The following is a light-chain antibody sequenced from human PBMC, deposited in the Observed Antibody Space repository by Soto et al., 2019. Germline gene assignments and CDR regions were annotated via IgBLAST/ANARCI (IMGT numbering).Light chain of an antibody. Sequence: EIVLIHSPATRSFSPRERATLSFRASQSVSSYLAWNNQKPGQAPRLLIYDASNRATGIPARFSGSGSGTGFTLTISSLEPEDFAVYYCQQRSNWPPVTFGGGTKVDIK. V-gene: IGKV3-11*01. CDR2: DAS. CDR1: QSVSSY. J-gene: IGKJ4*01. CDR3: QQRSNWPPVT.